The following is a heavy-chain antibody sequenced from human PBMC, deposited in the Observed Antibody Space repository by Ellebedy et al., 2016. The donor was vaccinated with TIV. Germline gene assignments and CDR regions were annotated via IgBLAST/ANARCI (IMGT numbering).Heavy chain of an antibody. V-gene: IGHV4-34*01. Sequence: SETLSLPCAVYGGSFSGYSWSWIRQPPGKGLEWIGEINHSGNTNYNPSLKSRVTISVDTSKNQFSLNLNSVTAADTAAYYCARGGTFSHGLWYFDYWGQGTLVTVSS. CDR2: INHSGNT. D-gene: IGHD5-18*01. CDR1: GGSFSGYS. J-gene: IGHJ4*02. CDR3: ARGGTFSHGLWYFDY.